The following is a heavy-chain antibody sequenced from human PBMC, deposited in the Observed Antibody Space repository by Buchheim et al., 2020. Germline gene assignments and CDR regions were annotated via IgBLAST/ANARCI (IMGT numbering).Heavy chain of an antibody. CDR2: INSDGSSI. D-gene: IGHD3-3*01. V-gene: IGHV3-74*02. J-gene: IGHJ5*02. CDR1: GFTFSKSA. Sequence: EVQLLASGGGFVQAGGSLRLSCAASGFTFSKSAMSWVRQAPGKGLEWVSRINSDGSSIGYADSVTGRFTISRDNAKNTRYLQMNSLRVEDTAVYYCASGVVIGAWSQGTL. CDR3: ASGVVIGA.